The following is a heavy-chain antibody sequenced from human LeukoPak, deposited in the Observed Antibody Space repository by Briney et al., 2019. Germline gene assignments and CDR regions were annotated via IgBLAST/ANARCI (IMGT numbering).Heavy chain of an antibody. CDR1: GGTFSSFA. D-gene: IGHD7-27*01. J-gene: IGHJ4*02. V-gene: IGHV1-69*04. CDR3: ARASRTGDQPFDY. CDR2: IIPILGIT. Sequence: SVKVSCKASGGTFSSFATSWVRQALGQGLEWMGRIIPILGITNYAQKFQDRVTVSADKYTNTVYMELSSLGSEDTALYYCARASRTGDQPFDYWGQGTLVTVSS.